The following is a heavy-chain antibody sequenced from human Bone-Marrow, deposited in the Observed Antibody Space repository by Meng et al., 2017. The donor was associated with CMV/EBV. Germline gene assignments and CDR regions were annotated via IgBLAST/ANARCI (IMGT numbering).Heavy chain of an antibody. D-gene: IGHD3-3*01. V-gene: IGHV4-34*01. CDR1: GGSFSGYY. J-gene: IGHJ4*02. Sequence: SETLSLTCAVYGGSFSGYYWSWIRQPPGKGLEWIGEINHSRSTNYNPSLKSRVTISVDTSKNQFSLKLSTVTAADTAVYYCARGLRFYFWSGYIDYWGQGTMVTVSS. CDR2: INHSRST. CDR3: ARGLRFYFWSGYIDY.